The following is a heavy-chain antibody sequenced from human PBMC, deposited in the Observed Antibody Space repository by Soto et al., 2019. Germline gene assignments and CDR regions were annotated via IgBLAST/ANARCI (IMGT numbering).Heavy chain of an antibody. CDR3: ARMGGWSAADIKAPIDC. V-gene: IGHV3-21*01. Sequence: PVESLTLSCTASGVTFISFIMMWFRQAPGKGLEWVASISSSSNYIYYAYSVKCRFTISVDNAKNSLYLQMNSLRAGDTAVYYCARMGGWSAADIKAPIDCWGQGTLVTVSS. J-gene: IGHJ4*02. CDR2: ISSSSNYI. CDR1: GVTFISFI. D-gene: IGHD3-3*01.